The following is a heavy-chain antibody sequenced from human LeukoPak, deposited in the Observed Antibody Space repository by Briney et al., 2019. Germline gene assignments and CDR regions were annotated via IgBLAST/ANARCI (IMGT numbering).Heavy chain of an antibody. CDR2: ISWNSGSI. CDR3: AKDPSPYGSGNHYFDY. V-gene: IGHV3-9*01. J-gene: IGHJ4*02. CDR1: GFTFSNHA. Sequence: PGGSLRLSCAASGFTFSNHAMSWVRQAPGKGLEWVSGISWNSGSIGYADSVKGRFTISRDNAKNSLYLQMNSLRAEDTALYYCAKDPSPYGSGNHYFDYWGQGTLVTVSS. D-gene: IGHD3-10*01.